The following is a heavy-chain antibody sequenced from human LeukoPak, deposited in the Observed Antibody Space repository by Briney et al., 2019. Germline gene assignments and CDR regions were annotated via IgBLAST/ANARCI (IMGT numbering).Heavy chain of an antibody. D-gene: IGHD3-10*01. CDR1: GYSFTSYW. J-gene: IGHJ6*04. CDR3: ARHAEYYGSGSYYLYYGMDV. V-gene: IGHV5-10-1*01. CDR2: IDPCDSYT. Sequence: GESLRISCKGSGYSFTSYWISWVRQMPGKGLEWMGRIDPCDSYTNYSPSFQGHVTISADKSISTAYLQWSSLKASDTAMYYCARHAEYYGSGSYYLYYGMDVWGKGTTVTVSS.